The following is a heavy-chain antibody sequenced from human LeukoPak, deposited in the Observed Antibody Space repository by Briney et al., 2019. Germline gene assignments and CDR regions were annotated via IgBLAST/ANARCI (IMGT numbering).Heavy chain of an antibody. CDR1: GYTFTSYG. CDR3: ARTGRDSGSFYYYYYMDV. D-gene: IGHD1-26*01. J-gene: IGHJ6*03. Sequence: ASVKVSCKASGYTFTSYGISWVRQAPGQGLEWMGWISAYSGNTNYAQKLQGRVTMTTDTSTSTAYMELRSLRSDDTAVYYCARTGRDSGSFYYYYYMDVWGKGTTVTISS. CDR2: ISAYSGNT. V-gene: IGHV1-18*01.